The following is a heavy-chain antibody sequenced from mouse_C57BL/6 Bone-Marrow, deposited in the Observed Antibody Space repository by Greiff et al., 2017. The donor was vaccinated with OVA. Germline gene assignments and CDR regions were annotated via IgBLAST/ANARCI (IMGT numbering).Heavy chain of an antibody. CDR3: ARRTMVTTVYYAMDY. D-gene: IGHD2-2*01. CDR2: IFPGSGST. V-gene: IGHV1-56*01. Sequence: QVQLQQSGPELVRPGASVKISCKAPGYTFTSHWMQWVRQRPGQGLEWIGEIFPGSGSTYYNEKFKGKATLPVDTSSSTAYMQLSSLTSEDSAVYFCARRTMVTTVYYAMDYWGQGTSVTVSS. J-gene: IGHJ4*01. CDR1: GYTFTSHW.